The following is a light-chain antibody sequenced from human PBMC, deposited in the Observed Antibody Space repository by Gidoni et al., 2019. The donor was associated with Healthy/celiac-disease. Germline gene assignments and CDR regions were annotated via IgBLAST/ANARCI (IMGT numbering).Light chain of an antibody. CDR3: MQALQTPWT. V-gene: IGKV2-28*01. Sequence: DIVMTQSPLYLRVTPGEPASISCRSSQSLLHSNGYNYLDWYLQKPGQSPQLLIYLGSNRASGVPDRFSGSGSGTDFTLKISRVEAEDVGVYYCMQALQTPWTFGQGTKVEIK. CDR1: QSLLHSNGYNY. CDR2: LGS. J-gene: IGKJ1*01.